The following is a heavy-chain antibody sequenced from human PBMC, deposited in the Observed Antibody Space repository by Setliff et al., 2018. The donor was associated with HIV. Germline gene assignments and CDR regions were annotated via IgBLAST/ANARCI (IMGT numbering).Heavy chain of an antibody. CDR1: GGPISSDDYY. V-gene: IGHV4-30-4*08. CDR2: ITYSGSA. Sequence: SETLSLTCTVSGGPISSDDYYWNWIRQPPGKGLEWIGYITYSGSAYYNPSLKSRVTISVDTSKNQFSLNLSSVTAADTAVYYCARDGRDRTTVTIYSLYGMDVWGQGTTVTVSS. J-gene: IGHJ6*02. CDR3: ARDGRDRTTVTIYSLYGMDV. D-gene: IGHD4-17*01.